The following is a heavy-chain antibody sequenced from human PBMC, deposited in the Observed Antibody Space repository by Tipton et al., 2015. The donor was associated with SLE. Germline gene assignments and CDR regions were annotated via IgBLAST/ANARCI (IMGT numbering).Heavy chain of an antibody. CDR2: IYTSGAN. Sequence: TLSLTCNVSGCSITRDSNRWTRIPQPAGQGLVWIVHIYTSGANNYNPSLQSRVTIVMAKSKNQFSLKLTTVTAADTAVYYCARRRGSANWYSRYGMDVWGQGTTVTVSS. J-gene: IGHJ6*02. V-gene: IGHV4-61*09. CDR3: ARRRGSANWYSRYGMDV. CDR1: GCSITRDSNR. D-gene: IGHD2-21*02.